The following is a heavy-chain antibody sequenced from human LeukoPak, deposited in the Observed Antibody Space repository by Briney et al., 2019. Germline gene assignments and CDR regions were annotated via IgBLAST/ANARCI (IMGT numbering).Heavy chain of an antibody. CDR1: GKRLSGLS. CDR3: ATSRNLFGELYNGVDV. Sequence: GASVKVSCKVSGKRLSGLSMAWVRQAPGKGLEWMGGFDPEVDKIKFAQKFQGRVTLTEDTSTDTAYMELSSLRSEDTAIYYCATSRNLFGELYNGVDVWGQGTTVTVSS. D-gene: IGHD3-10*01. J-gene: IGHJ6*02. V-gene: IGHV1-24*01. CDR2: FDPEVDKI.